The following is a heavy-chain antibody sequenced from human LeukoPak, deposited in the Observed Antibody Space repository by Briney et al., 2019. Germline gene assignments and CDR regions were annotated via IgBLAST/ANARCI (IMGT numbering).Heavy chain of an antibody. CDR2: ISSSSSYI. Sequence: PGGSLRLSCAASGFTFSSYSMNWVRQAPGKGLEWVSSISSSSSYIYYADSVKGRFTISRDNAKNSLYLQMNSLRAEDTAVYYCARVGLRYFDWLLHYYMDVWGKGTTVTVSS. CDR3: ARVGLRYFDWLLHYYMDV. V-gene: IGHV3-21*01. CDR1: GFTFSSYS. J-gene: IGHJ6*03. D-gene: IGHD3-9*01.